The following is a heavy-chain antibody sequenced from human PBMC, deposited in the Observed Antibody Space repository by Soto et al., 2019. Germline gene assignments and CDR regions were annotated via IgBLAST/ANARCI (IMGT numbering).Heavy chain of an antibody. CDR3: ASGLAADNKPGWLDP. CDR2: INAGNGNT. Sequence: ASVKVSCKASGYTFTSYAMHWVRQAPGQRLEWMGWINAGNGNTKYSQKFQGRVTITRDTSASTAYMELSSLRSEDTAVYYCASGLAADNKPGWLDPWGQGTLDTVSS. V-gene: IGHV1-3*01. J-gene: IGHJ5*02. CDR1: GYTFTSYA. D-gene: IGHD6-13*01.